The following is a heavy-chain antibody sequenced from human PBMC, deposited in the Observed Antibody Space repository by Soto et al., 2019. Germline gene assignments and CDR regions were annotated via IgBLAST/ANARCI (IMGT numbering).Heavy chain of an antibody. V-gene: IGHV3-30*18. CDR1: GFTFSSYG. D-gene: IGHD1-26*01. CDR2: ISYDGSNK. Sequence: QVQLVESGGGVVQPGRSLRLSCAASGFTFSSYGMHWVRQAPGKGLEWVAVISYDGSNKYYADSVKGRFTISRDNSKNTLYLQMNNLRAEDTAVYYCAKDANLEGWDYFDYWGQGTLVTVSS. J-gene: IGHJ4*02. CDR3: AKDANLEGWDYFDY.